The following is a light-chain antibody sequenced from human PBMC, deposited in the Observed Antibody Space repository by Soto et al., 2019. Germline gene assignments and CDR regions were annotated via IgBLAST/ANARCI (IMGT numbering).Light chain of an antibody. CDR3: SSYTSSSTLWL. J-gene: IGLJ3*02. Sequence: QSAPTQPASVSGSPGQSITISCTGTSSDVGGYNYVSWYQQHPGKAPKLMIYEVSNRPSGVSNRFSGSKSGNTASLTISGLQAEDEADYYCSSYTSSSTLWLFGGGTKLTVL. CDR2: EVS. V-gene: IGLV2-14*01. CDR1: SSDVGGYNY.